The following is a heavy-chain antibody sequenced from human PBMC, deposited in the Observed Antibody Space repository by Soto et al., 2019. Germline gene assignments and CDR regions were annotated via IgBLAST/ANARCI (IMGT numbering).Heavy chain of an antibody. J-gene: IGHJ4*02. CDR2: ISAYNGNT. CDR3: ARVTIFGVVTTTFDY. V-gene: IGHV1-18*01. CDR1: GYTFTSYG. Sequence: ASVKVSCKASGYTFTSYGISWVRQAPGQGLEWMGWISAYNGNTNYAQKLQGRVTMTTDTSTSTAYMELRSLRSDDTAVYYCARVTIFGVVTTTFDYWGQGTLVTVSS. D-gene: IGHD3-3*01.